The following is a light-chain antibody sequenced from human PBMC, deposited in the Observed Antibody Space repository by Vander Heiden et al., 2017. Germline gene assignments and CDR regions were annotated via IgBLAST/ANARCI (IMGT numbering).Light chain of an antibody. CDR1: QSVSSW. J-gene: IGKJ4*01. Sequence: DIQMTQSASTRSASVGDRVTITYRDTQSVSSWLAWYQQKPGKAPRLLIYKASTLESGVPSGFSGSGSGTEYTLTISTRQPDDFATYYCQQYNSYPPTFGGGTKVEIK. V-gene: IGKV1-5*03. CDR2: KAS. CDR3: QQYNSYPPT.